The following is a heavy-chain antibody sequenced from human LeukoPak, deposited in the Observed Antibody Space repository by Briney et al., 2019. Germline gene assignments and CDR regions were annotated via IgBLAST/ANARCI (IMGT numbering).Heavy chain of an antibody. Sequence: PGGSLRLSCAVSGLTFSDYRMIWVRQAPEKRLEWVAVTAGADDVIQYADSAKGRFTISRDNSKNTLYLQMNSLRADDTAVYYCAKAVGYCSSTSCPNYYYGMDVWGQGTTVTVSS. CDR2: TAGADDVI. V-gene: IGHV3-23*01. D-gene: IGHD2-2*01. CDR1: GLTFSDYR. CDR3: AKAVGYCSSTSCPNYYYGMDV. J-gene: IGHJ6*02.